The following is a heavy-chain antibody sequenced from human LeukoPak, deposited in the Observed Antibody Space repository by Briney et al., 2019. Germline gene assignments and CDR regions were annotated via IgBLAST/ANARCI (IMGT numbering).Heavy chain of an antibody. V-gene: IGHV3-74*01. CDR3: ATGSGLWSPDY. CDR1: GFTFSSYW. J-gene: IGHJ4*02. CDR2: IDNEGSGT. Sequence: GGSLRLSCAASGFTFSSYWMHWVRQAPGKGLVWVSRIDNEGSGTSYADSVKGRFTISRDNAKNRLYVQMNNLRVEDTAVYYCATGSGLWSPDYWGQGTLVTVSS. D-gene: IGHD5-18*01.